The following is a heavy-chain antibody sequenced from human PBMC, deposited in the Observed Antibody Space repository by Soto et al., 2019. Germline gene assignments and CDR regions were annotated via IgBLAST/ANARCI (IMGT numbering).Heavy chain of an antibody. D-gene: IGHD2-15*01. Sequence: VASVKVSCKASGYTFTAYYIHWVRQAPGQGLEWMGWINPNSGGTNYAQKFQGRVAMTRDTSISTAYMELSRLRSDDTAVYYCARLTVRVDVVALEAESFDFGGQEARVTVPQ. V-gene: IGHV1-2*02. CDR1: GYTFTAYY. CDR2: INPNSGGT. CDR3: ARLTVRVDVVALEAESFDF. J-gene: IGHJ4*02.